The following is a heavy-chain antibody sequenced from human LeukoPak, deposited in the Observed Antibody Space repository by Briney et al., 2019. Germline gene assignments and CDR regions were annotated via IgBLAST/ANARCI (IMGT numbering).Heavy chain of an antibody. Sequence: GESLKISCKGSGYSFTSYWISWVRQMPGKGLEWMGRIDPSDSYTNYSPSFQGHVTISADKSISTAYLQWSSLKASDTAMYYCARHSRTAWEDTYSFDYWGQGTLVTVSS. V-gene: IGHV5-10-1*01. D-gene: IGHD1-26*01. CDR3: ARHSRTAWEDTYSFDY. CDR1: GYSFTSYW. J-gene: IGHJ4*02. CDR2: IDPSDSYT.